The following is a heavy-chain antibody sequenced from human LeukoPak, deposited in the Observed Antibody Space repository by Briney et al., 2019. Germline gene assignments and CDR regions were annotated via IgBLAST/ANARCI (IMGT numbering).Heavy chain of an antibody. CDR1: GFTFSSYG. Sequence: GGSLRLSCAASGFTFSSYGMHWIRQAPGKGLEWVAFIRNDGSIIYNTDSVKGRFTISRDNSKNTLYLQMNSLRADDTAVYYCAKDTPLCYFDYWGQGTLVTVSS. CDR2: IRNDGSII. J-gene: IGHJ4*02. D-gene: IGHD3-16*01. CDR3: AKDTPLCYFDY. V-gene: IGHV3-30*02.